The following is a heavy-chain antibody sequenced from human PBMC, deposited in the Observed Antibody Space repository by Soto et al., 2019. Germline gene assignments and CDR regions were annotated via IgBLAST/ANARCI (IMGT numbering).Heavy chain of an antibody. CDR1: GFTFTRYS. CDR2: ISSTTNYI. J-gene: IGHJ4*02. V-gene: IGHV3-21*06. Sequence: VQLVESGGGVVQPGRSLRLSCAASGFTFTRYSMNWVRQAPGKGLEWVASISSTTNYIYYGESLKGRLTISRDNAKNSMYLQMNTLRAEDTAVYYCARESEDLSSNLDYWGQGTLVTVSS. CDR3: ARESEDLSSNLDY.